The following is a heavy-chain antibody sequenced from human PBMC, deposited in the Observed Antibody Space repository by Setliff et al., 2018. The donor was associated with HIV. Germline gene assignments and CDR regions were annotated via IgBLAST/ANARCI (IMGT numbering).Heavy chain of an antibody. CDR2: IYYSGST. V-gene: IGHV4-59*01. J-gene: IGHJ6*02. CDR3: ARSRTSSGYYGVTGYGMDV. Sequence: SETLSLTCTVSGGSISSDYWSWIRQPPGKGLEWIGYIYYSGSTNYNPSLKSRVTISVATSKNQFSLELNSVTTADTAVYYCARSRTSSGYYGVTGYGMDVWGQGTTVTVSS. D-gene: IGHD3-22*01. CDR1: GGSISSDY.